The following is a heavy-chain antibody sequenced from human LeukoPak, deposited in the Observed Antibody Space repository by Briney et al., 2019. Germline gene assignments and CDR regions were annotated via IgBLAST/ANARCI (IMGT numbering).Heavy chain of an antibody. CDR3: ARPDYGGNSDY. CDR1: GFTFSSYG. Sequence: PGGSLRLSCAASGFTFSSYGMHWVRQAPGKGLEWVAVIWYDGSNKYYADSVKGRFTISRDNAKNSLYLQMNSLRAEDTAVYYCARPDYGGNSDYWGQGTLVTVSS. V-gene: IGHV3-33*01. D-gene: IGHD4-23*01. J-gene: IGHJ4*02. CDR2: IWYDGSNK.